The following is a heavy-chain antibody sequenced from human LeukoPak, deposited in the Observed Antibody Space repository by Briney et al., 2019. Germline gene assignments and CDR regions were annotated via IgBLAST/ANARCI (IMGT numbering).Heavy chain of an antibody. D-gene: IGHD5-12*01. J-gene: IGHJ4*02. CDR2: IWYDGSNK. V-gene: IGHV3-33*01. Sequence: GRSLRLSCAASGFTFSSYGMHWVRQGPGKGLEWVAVIWYDGSNKYYADSVKGRFTISRGNSKNTLYLQMNSLRAEDTAVYYCARESYSGYDLPLGYWGQGTLVTVSS. CDR1: GFTFSSYG. CDR3: ARESYSGYDLPLGY.